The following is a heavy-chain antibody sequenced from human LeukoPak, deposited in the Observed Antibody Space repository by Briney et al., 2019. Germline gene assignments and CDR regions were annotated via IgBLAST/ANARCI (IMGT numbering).Heavy chain of an antibody. Sequence: PSETLSLTCTVSGGSISGYFWTWIRQPAGKGLEWIGRIYSSGSNNYNPSLKSRVTMSLDTSKNHFSLNLTSVTAADTAVYYCAREPTSGREPTSGRPLDYWGQGTLVTVFS. CDR2: IYSSGSN. J-gene: IGHJ4*02. CDR3: AREPTSGREPTSGRPLDY. CDR1: GGSISGYF. D-gene: IGHD5-12*01. V-gene: IGHV4-4*07.